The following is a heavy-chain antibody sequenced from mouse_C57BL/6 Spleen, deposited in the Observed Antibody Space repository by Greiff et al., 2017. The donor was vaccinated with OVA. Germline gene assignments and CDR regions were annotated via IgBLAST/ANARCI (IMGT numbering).Heavy chain of an antibody. J-gene: IGHJ2*01. CDR2: INPNNGGT. CDR1: GYTFTDYY. D-gene: IGHD1-1*01. CDR3: ARASYGSSYVGY. Sequence: EVQLQQSGPELVKPGASVKISCKASGYTFTDYYMNWVKQSHGKSLEWIGDINPNNGGTSYNQKFKGKATLTVDKSSSTAYMELRSLTSEDSAVYYGARASYGSSYVGYWGQGTTLTVSS. V-gene: IGHV1-26*01.